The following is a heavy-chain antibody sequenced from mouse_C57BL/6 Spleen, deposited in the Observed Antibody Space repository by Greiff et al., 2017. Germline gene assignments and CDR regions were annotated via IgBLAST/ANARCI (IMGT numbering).Heavy chain of an antibody. D-gene: IGHD2-4*01. CDR1: GYTFTSYW. CDR2: IHPNSGST. CDR3: ADSYDYDGYYYAMDY. Sequence: QVQLQQPGAELVKPGASVKLSCKASGYTFTSYWMHWVKQRPGQGLEWIGMIHPNSGSTNYNEKFKSKATLTVDKSSSTAYMQLSSLTSEDSAVYYCADSYDYDGYYYAMDYWGQGTSVTVSS. J-gene: IGHJ4*01. V-gene: IGHV1-64*01.